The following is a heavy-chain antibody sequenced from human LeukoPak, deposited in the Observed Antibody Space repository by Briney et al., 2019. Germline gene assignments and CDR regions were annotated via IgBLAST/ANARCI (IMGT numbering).Heavy chain of an antibody. J-gene: IGHJ4*02. CDR3: ARQGSPSRFYGSGSDYFDY. CDR1: GYSFTTYW. D-gene: IGHD3-10*01. Sequence: GESLKISCKGSGYSFTTYWIAWVRQLPGKGLEWMGIIYPRDSDTRYSPSFQGQVTISADKSINTAYLQWSSLKASDTAMYYCARQGSPSRFYGSGSDYFDYWGQGTLVTVSS. CDR2: IYPRDSDT. V-gene: IGHV5-51*01.